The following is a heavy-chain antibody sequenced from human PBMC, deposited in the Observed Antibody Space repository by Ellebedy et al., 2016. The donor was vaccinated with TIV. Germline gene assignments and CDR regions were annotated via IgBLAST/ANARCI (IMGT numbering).Heavy chain of an antibody. CDR1: GYTFTGYY. V-gene: IGHV1-2*02. Sequence: ASVKVSXXASGYTFTGYYMHWVRQAPGQGLEWMGWINPNSGGTNYAQTFQGRVTMTRDTSISTAYMELSRLRSDDTAVYYCARGFGFGELLSAPDPWGQGTLVTVSS. CDR2: INPNSGGT. J-gene: IGHJ5*02. CDR3: ARGFGFGELLSAPDP. D-gene: IGHD3-10*01.